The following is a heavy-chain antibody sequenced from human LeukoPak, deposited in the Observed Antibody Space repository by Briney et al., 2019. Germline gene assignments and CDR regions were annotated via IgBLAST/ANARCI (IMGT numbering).Heavy chain of an antibody. D-gene: IGHD3-3*01. CDR1: GYTLTELS. J-gene: IGHJ5*02. CDR2: FDPEDGET. V-gene: IGHV1-24*01. CDR3: ATATYYDFWSGYYKGNWFDP. Sequence: GASVKVSCKVSGYTLTELSMHWVRQAPGKGLEWMGGFDPEDGETIYAQKFQGRVTMTEDTSTDTAYMELSSLRSEDTAVYYCATATYYDFWSGYYKGNWFDPWGQGTLVTVSS.